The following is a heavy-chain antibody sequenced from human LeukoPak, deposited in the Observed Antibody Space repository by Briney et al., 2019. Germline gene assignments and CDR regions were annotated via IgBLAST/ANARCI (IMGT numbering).Heavy chain of an antibody. CDR3: AISSSGDNGYYYGMDV. D-gene: IGHD3-3*01. Sequence: PGGSLRLSCAASGFTVSSNYMSWVRQAPGKGLEWVSLIYSDGSTYYADSVKGRFSIFRHNSKNTLYLQMNSLRAEDTAVYYCAISSSGDNGYYYGMDVWGQGTTVTVSS. V-gene: IGHV3-53*04. CDR2: IYSDGST. J-gene: IGHJ6*02. CDR1: GFTVSSNY.